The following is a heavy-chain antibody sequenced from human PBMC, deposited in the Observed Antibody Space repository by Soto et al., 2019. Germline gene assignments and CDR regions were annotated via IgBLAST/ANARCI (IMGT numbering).Heavy chain of an antibody. CDR1: SGSISSSNW. D-gene: IGHD4-17*01. CDR2: IYHSGST. CDR3: ARDHDYGGNWFDP. Sequence: SETLSLTCAVSSGSISSSNWWSWVRQPPGKGLEWIGEIYHSGSTNYNPSLKSRVTISVDKSKNQFSLKLSSVTAADTAVYYCARDHDYGGNWFDPWGQGTLVTVSS. V-gene: IGHV4-4*02. J-gene: IGHJ5*02.